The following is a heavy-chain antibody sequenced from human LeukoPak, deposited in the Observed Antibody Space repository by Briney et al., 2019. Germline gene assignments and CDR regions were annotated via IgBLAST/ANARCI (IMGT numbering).Heavy chain of an antibody. V-gene: IGHV3-23*01. CDR2: ISGSGGST. J-gene: IGHJ4*02. D-gene: IGHD6-19*01. Sequence: GGSLRLSSAASGFTFSSYAMSGGRETPGKGLGRVSTISGSGGSTYYADSVKGRFTISRDNSKNTLYLQMNSLRAEDTAVYYCPKVHAGYSSGWLDYWGQGTLVTVSS. CDR1: GFTFSSYA. CDR3: PKVHAGYSSGWLDY.